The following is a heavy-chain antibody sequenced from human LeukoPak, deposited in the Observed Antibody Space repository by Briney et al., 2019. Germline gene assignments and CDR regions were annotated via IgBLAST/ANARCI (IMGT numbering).Heavy chain of an antibody. D-gene: IGHD3-22*01. J-gene: IGHJ4*02. CDR1: GYTFTGYY. CDR3: ARDLDYCDSSGYAN. CDR2: INPNSGGT. V-gene: IGHV1-2*02. Sequence: ASVKVSCKASGYTFTGYYMHWVRQAPGQGLEWMGWINPNSGGTNYAQKFQGRVTMTRDTSISTAYMELSRLRSDDTAVYYCARDLDYCDSSGYANWGQGTLVTVSS.